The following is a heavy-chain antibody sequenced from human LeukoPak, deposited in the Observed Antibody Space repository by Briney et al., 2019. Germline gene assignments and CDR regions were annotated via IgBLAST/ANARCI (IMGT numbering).Heavy chain of an antibody. CDR2: ISYDGSNK. D-gene: IGHD2-2*01. CDR3: AKDLRGCSSTSCYEGTN. V-gene: IGHV3-30*18. CDR1: GFTFSSYG. Sequence: PGGYLRLSCAASGFTFSSYGMHWVRQAPGKGLEWVAVISYDGSNKYYADSVKGRFTISRDNSKNTLYLQMNSLRAEDTAVYYCAKDLRGCSSTSCYEGTNWGQGTLVTVSS. J-gene: IGHJ4*02.